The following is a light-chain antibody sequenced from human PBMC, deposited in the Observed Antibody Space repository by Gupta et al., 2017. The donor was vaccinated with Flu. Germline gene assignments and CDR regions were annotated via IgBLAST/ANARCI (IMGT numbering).Light chain of an antibody. CDR1: HDIASY. Sequence: IQMTQSPSSLSASVGDRVTITCRASHDIASYLAWFQQKPGQAPKSLIFAASSLQSGVPSKFSGSGSGTDFTLTISRLHPADFATYYCQQYRDYPLTFGGGTKVEIK. CDR2: AAS. V-gene: IGKV1-16*02. J-gene: IGKJ4*01. CDR3: QQYRDYPLT.